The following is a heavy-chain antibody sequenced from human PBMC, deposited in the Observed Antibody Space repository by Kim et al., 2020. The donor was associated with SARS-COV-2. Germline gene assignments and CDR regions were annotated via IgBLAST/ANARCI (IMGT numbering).Heavy chain of an antibody. D-gene: IGHD2-15*01. Sequence: SETLSLTCTVSNGFLNNYYWSWIRQPPGKGLEWLGYIFYNGSPNYNPSLESRVTMSVDTSQNQFSLKLSSMTTADTAVYYCARIVDEGPRYFDDWGQG. CDR2: IFYNGSP. V-gene: IGHV4-59*01. CDR3: ARIVDEGPRYFDD. CDR1: NGFLNNYY. J-gene: IGHJ4*02.